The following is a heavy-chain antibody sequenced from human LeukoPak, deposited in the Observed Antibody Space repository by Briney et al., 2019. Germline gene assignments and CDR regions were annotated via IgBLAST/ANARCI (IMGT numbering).Heavy chain of an antibody. CDR2: I. V-gene: IGHV3-21*01. J-gene: IGHJ6*03. CDR1: GFTFSSYS. CDR3: AKSASAYYYMDV. Sequence: PGGSLRLSCAASGFTFSSYSMNWARQAPGKGLEWVSSIKGRFTVSRDNAKNSVYLQMNSLRAEDTAVYYCAKSASAYYYMDVWGKGTTVTVSS. D-gene: IGHD4/OR15-4a*01.